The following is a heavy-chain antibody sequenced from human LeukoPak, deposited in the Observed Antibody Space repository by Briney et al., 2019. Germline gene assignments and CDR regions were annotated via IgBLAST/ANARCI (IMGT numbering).Heavy chain of an antibody. CDR2: IYHSGST. V-gene: IGHV4-38-2*02. J-gene: IGHJ4*02. Sequence: SETLSLTCTVSGYSISSGYYWGWIRQPPGKGLEWTGSIYHSGSTYYNPSLKSRVTISVDTSKNQFSLKLSSVTAADTAVYYCARHGYSGSYGGGLDYWGQGTLVTVSS. D-gene: IGHD1-26*01. CDR3: ARHGYSGSYGGGLDY. CDR1: GYSISSGYY.